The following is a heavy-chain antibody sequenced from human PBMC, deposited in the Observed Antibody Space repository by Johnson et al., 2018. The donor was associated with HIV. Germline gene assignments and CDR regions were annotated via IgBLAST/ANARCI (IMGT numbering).Heavy chain of an antibody. J-gene: IGHJ3*02. V-gene: IGHV3-NL1*01. CDR3: ARMTTTVSHHDAFDI. Sequence: QVQLVESGEGVVQPGRSLRLSCAASGFSFNNYGMHWVRLAPGKGLEWVSSISRSGSTYYADSVKGSFTISRDNSKNTLYLQMNSLRAEDTAVYYCARMTTTVSHHDAFDIRGQGTMVTVSS. D-gene: IGHD4-17*01. CDR1: GFSFNNYG. CDR2: ISRSGST.